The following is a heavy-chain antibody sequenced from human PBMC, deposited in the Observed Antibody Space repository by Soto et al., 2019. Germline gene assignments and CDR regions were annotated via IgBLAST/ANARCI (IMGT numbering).Heavy chain of an antibody. Sequence: QVQLVQSGAEVKKPGSSVKVSCKASGGTFSSYAISWVRQAPGQGLEWMGGIIPIFGTANYAQKFQGRVTITADDSTSTAYMELSSLRSEDTAVYYCASGPKGSTTYYYYGMDVWGQGTTVTVSS. V-gene: IGHV1-69*01. J-gene: IGHJ6*02. CDR1: GGTFSSYA. CDR3: ASGPKGSTTYYYYGMDV. CDR2: IIPIFGTA. D-gene: IGHD1-26*01.